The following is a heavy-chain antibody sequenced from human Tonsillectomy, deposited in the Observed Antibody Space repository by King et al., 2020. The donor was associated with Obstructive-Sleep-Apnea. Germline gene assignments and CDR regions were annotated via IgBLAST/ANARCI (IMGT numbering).Heavy chain of an antibody. CDR1: GFTFNRCA. CDR3: ARGGPTYYYYAMDV. J-gene: IGHJ6*02. CDR2: ISYDGSDK. Sequence: VQLVESGGGVVQPGRSLRLSCAASGFTFNRCAMHWVRQAPGKGLEWVALISYDGSDKYYADSLQGRFTIPRDNSKDTLYLQMKSLRAADTALYYCARGGPTYYYYAMDVWGQGTTVTVSS. V-gene: IGHV3-30*04. D-gene: IGHD1-26*01.